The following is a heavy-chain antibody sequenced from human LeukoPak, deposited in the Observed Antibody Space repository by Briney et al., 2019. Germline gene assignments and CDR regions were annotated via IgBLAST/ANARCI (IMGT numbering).Heavy chain of an antibody. J-gene: IGHJ4*02. CDR2: IYYSGTT. V-gene: IGHV4-39*07. D-gene: IGHD6-19*01. CDR3: ARDPVSSGRPT. CDR1: RDSVSSSNYY. Sequence: SETLSLTCAVSRDSVSSSNYYWGWIRQPPGKGLEWIASIYYSGTTFYNPSLKSRVTISVDTSKNQFSLKLSSVTAADTAIYYCARDPVSSGRPTWGQGTLVTVSS.